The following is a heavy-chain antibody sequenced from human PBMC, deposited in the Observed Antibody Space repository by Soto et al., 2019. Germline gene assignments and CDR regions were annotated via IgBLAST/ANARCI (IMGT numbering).Heavy chain of an antibody. V-gene: IGHV1-18*01. CDR1: GHTSRNNG. J-gene: IGHJ4*02. CDR3: GRDDELGDQRLLDY. D-gene: IGHD3-16*01. Sequence: QVRLVQSGAEVGQPGASVKVSCKASGHTSRNNGISWVRQAPGQGLEWMGFINANTGATNYARKFRGRLTLTTDTFTRTVDMEVRSLRSDDTAVYYCGRDDELGDQRLLDYWGEGTLVTVSS. CDR2: INANTGAT.